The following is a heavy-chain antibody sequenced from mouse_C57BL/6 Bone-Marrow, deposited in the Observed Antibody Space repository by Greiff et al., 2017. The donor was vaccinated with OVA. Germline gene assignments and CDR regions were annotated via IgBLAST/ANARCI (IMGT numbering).Heavy chain of an antibody. CDR3: ARRRPGSSYVWFAY. CDR2: IYPRSGNT. CDR1: GYTFTSYG. V-gene: IGHV1-81*01. D-gene: IGHD1-1*01. Sequence: VQLQQSGAELARPGASVKLSCKASGYTFTSYGISWVKQRTGQGLEWIGEIYPRSGNTYYNEKFKGKATLTADKTSSTAYMELRSLTSEDSAVYFGARRRPGSSYVWFAYWGQGTLVTVSA. J-gene: IGHJ3*01.